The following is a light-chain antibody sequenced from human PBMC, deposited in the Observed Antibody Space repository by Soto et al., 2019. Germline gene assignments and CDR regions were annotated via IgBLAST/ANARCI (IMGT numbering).Light chain of an antibody. J-gene: IGLJ1*01. CDR1: SSDVGGYNY. V-gene: IGLV2-14*01. Sequence: QSVLTQPASVSGSPGQSITISCTGTSSDVGGYNYVSWYQQHPGKAPKFIIYDVSNRPSGVSNRFSGSKSGNTASLTISGLQAEDEADYYCRSYPTRNIRQILFATGTKVTGL. CDR2: DVS. CDR3: RSYPTRNIRQIL.